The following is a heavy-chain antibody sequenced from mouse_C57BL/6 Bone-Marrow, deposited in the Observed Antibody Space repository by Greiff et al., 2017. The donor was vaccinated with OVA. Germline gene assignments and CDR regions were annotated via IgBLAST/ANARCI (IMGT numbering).Heavy chain of an antibody. Sequence: VQLQQPGAELVMPGASVKLSCKASGYTFTSYWMHWVKQRPGQGLEWIGEIDPSDSYTNYNQKFKGKSTLTVDKSSSTAYMQLSSLTSEDSAVYYCARRGTTVFDYWGQGTTLTVSS. J-gene: IGHJ2*01. CDR3: ARRGTTVFDY. CDR2: IDPSDSYT. V-gene: IGHV1-69*01. D-gene: IGHD1-1*01. CDR1: GYTFTSYW.